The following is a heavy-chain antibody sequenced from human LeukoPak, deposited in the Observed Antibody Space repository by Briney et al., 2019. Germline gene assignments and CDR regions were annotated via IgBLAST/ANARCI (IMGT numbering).Heavy chain of an antibody. Sequence: SVKVSCKASGFTFTSSAMQWVRQARGQRLEWMGWIVVSSGNTNYAQKFQERVTITRDMSTSTAYMELSSLRSEDTAVYYCAAVLTYYYDSSGYYPEYWGQGTLVTVSS. V-gene: IGHV1-58*02. J-gene: IGHJ4*02. CDR2: IVVSSGNT. D-gene: IGHD3-22*01. CDR1: GFTFTSSA. CDR3: AAVLTYYYDSSGYYPEY.